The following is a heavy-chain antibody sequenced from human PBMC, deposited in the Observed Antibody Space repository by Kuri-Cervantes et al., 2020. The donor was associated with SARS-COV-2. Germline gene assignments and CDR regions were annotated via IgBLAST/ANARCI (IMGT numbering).Heavy chain of an antibody. J-gene: IGHJ6*02. V-gene: IGHV6-1*01. CDR1: GDSVSSNSAA. CDR2: TYYRSKWYN. Sequence: SDTLSLTCAISGDSVSSNSAAWNWIRQSPSRGLEWLGRTYYRSKWYNDYAVSVKSRITINPDTSKNQFSLQLSSVTAADTAVYYCARTAGTPYYYYGMDVWGQGTTVTVSS. D-gene: IGHD6-13*01. CDR3: ARTAGTPYYYYGMDV.